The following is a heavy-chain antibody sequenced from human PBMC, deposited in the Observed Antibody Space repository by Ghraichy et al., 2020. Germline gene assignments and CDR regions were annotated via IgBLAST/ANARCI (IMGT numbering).Heavy chain of an antibody. J-gene: IGHJ3*02. CDR1: GLTVSTNY. CDR2: IFGGGGT. V-gene: IGHV3-53*01. Sequence: GGSLRLSCAASGLTVSTNYMNWVRQAPGKGLEWVALIFGGGGTKYADSVTGRFTISRDDYKNTVSLQMNGLRVDDAAVYYCGRDRVGDGALDIWGQGTVVTVSS. D-gene: IGHD3-10*01. CDR3: GRDRVGDGALDI.